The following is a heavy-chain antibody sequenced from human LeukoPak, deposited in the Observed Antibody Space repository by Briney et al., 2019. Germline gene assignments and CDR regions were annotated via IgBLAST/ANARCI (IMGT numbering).Heavy chain of an antibody. D-gene: IGHD2-8*02. CDR2: ISYDGSNK. J-gene: IGHJ3*02. CDR3: ASLVDVVYAIHLDDAFDI. V-gene: IGHV3-30-3*01. Sequence: GGSLRLSCAASGFTFSSYAMHWVRQAPGKGLEWVAVISYDGSNKYYADSVKGRFTISRDNSKNTLYLQMNSLRAEDTAVYYCASLVDVVYAIHLDDAFDIWGQGTMVTVSS. CDR1: GFTFSSYA.